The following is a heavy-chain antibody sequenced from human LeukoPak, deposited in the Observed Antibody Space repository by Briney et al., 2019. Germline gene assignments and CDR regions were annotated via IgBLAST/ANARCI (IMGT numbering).Heavy chain of an antibody. CDR1: GGSISSGDYY. CDR3: ARHGAAALSYFDY. Sequence: SETLSLTCTVSGGSISSGDYYWRWIRQHPGKGLEWIGYIYYSGSTYYNPSLKSRVTISVDTSKNQFSLKLSSVTAADTAVYYCARHGAAALSYFDYWGQGTLVTVSS. CDR2: IYYSGST. D-gene: IGHD6-13*01. J-gene: IGHJ4*02. V-gene: IGHV4-30-4*01.